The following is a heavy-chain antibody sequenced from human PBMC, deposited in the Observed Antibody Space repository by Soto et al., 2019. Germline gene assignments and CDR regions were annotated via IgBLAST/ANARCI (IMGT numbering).Heavy chain of an antibody. D-gene: IGHD3-22*01. CDR2: IIPIFGTA. CDR3: ARAPHYYDSSGPAAY. V-gene: IGHV1-69*13. Sequence: ASVKVSCKASGGTFSSYAISWVRQAPGQGLEWMGGIIPIFGTANYAQKFQGRVTITADESTSTAYMELSSLRSEDTAVYYCARAPHYYDSSGPAAYWGRGTLVTVSS. CDR1: GGTFSSYA. J-gene: IGHJ4*02.